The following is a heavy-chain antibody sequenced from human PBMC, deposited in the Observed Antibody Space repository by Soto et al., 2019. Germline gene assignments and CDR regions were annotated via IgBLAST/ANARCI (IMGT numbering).Heavy chain of an antibody. J-gene: IGHJ3*01. CDR3: ARDRRGRAAFDL. Sequence: QVQLQESGPGLVKPSETLSLTCTVSGGSITTYYWGWIRQPPGKGLEYIAYMYYSGSAIYNPSLKSRVTMSVDTSKKQFSLSLSSVTAADTAVYYCARDRRGRAAFDLWGQGTTVTVSS. V-gene: IGHV4-59*01. CDR1: GGSITTYY. CDR2: MYYSGSA. D-gene: IGHD3-10*01.